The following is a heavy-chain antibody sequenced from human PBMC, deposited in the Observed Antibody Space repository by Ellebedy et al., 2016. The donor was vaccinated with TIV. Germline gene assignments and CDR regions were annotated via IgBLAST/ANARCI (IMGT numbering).Heavy chain of an antibody. CDR3: AKDQVRAIWNDDAGYGMDV. V-gene: IGHV3-30*13. CDR1: GVTFTSFG. J-gene: IGHJ6*02. D-gene: IGHD1-1*01. Sequence: PGGSLRLSCAASGVTFTSFGMHWVRQPAGKGLEWIAVVSDDGSKIRYAESVKCRFTVSRDNSKNMVYLQMNSLRPEDTAVYYCAKDQVRAIWNDDAGYGMDVWGQGTTVTVSS. CDR2: VSDDGSKI.